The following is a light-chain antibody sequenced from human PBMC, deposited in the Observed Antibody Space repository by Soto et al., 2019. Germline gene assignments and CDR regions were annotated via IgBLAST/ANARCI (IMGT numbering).Light chain of an antibody. CDR2: EVS. CDR3: SSYAGSNIVV. V-gene: IGLV2-8*01. CDR1: SSDVGGYNF. J-gene: IGLJ2*01. Sequence: QSALTHPPSASGSPGQSVTISCTGTSSDVGGYNFVSWYQQHPGKAPKLMIYEVSERPSGVPDRFSGSKSGNTASLTVSGLQAEDEADYYCSSYAGSNIVVFGGGTKVTVL.